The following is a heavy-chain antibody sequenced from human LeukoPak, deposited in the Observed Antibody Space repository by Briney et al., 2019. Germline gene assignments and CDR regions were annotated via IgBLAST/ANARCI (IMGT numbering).Heavy chain of an antibody. D-gene: IGHD4-17*01. CDR2: IKEDGSEK. CDR3: ARKGYGDFD. J-gene: IGHJ4*02. Sequence: PGGSLRPSCAASGFTFSCCWMTWVRQAPGKGLEWVANIKEDGSEKNYVDSVKGRFTISRDNAKNSLYLQMNSLRAEDTALYYCARKGYGDFDWGQGTLVTVSS. V-gene: IGHV3-7*01. CDR1: GFTFSCCW.